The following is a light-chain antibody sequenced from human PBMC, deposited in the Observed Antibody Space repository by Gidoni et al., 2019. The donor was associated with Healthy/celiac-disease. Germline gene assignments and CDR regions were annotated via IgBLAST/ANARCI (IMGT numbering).Light chain of an antibody. CDR1: QGIRND. CDR3: LQDYNYPWT. J-gene: IGKJ1*01. V-gene: IGKV1-6*01. CDR2: AAS. Sequence: AIQRTQSPSSLSASVGDRVTIPCRASQGIRNDLGWYQQKPGKAPKLLIYAASSLQSGVPSRFSGSGSGTDFTLAISSLQPEDFATYYCLQDYNYPWTFGQGTKVEIK.